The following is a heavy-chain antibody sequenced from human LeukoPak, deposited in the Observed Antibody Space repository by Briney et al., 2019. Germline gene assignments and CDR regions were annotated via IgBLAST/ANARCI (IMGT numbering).Heavy chain of an antibody. V-gene: IGHV1-69*13. CDR1: GYTFTSYG. D-gene: IGHD1-7*01. CDR3: ARLRGTGTTYYYFDY. CDR2: IIPIFGTA. Sequence: ASVKVSCKASGYTFTSYGISWVRQAPGQGLEWMGGIIPIFGTANYAQKFQGRVTITADESTSTAYMELSSLRSEDTAVYYCARLRGTGTTYYYFDYWGQGTLVTVSS. J-gene: IGHJ4*02.